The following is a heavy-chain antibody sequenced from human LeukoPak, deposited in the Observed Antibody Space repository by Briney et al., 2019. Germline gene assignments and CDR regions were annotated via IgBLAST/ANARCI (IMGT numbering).Heavy chain of an antibody. CDR2: VYDSGNT. CDR3: ARGDSHLHSSGYYYY. Sequence: SGTLSLTCNVSGSSISGYYWSWIRQPPGKGLEWIGYVYDSGNTNYNPSLRSRVTISLDTSKDQFSLKLGSVTAADTAVYYCARGDSHLHSSGYYYYWGQGTLVTVSS. CDR1: GSSISGYY. V-gene: IGHV4-59*01. J-gene: IGHJ4*02. D-gene: IGHD3-22*01.